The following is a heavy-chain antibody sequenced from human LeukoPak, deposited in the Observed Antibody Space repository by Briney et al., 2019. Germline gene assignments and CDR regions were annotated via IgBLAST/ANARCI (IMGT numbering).Heavy chain of an antibody. CDR2: ISYDGSNK. D-gene: IGHD3-3*01. CDR3: AFHYYFWSGYLTPYYFDY. Sequence: WGSLRLSCAASGFTFSSYAMHWVRQDPGKGLECVAVISYDGSNKYYADSVKGRFTISRDNSKNTLYLQMNSLRAEDTAVYYCAFHYYFWSGYLTPYYFDYWGQGTLVTVSS. CDR1: GFTFSSYA. V-gene: IGHV3-30*04. J-gene: IGHJ4*02.